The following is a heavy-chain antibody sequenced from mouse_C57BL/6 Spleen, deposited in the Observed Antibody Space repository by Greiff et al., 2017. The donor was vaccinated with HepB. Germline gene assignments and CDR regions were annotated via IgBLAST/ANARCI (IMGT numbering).Heavy chain of an antibody. CDR2: IDPSDSYT. V-gene: IGHV1-69*01. CDR1: GYTFTSYW. CDR3: AAQATDLFAY. D-gene: IGHD3-2*02. Sequence: VQLQQPGAELVMPGASVKLSCKASGYTFTSYWMHWVKQRPGQGLEWIGEIDPSDSYTNYNQKFKGKSTLTVDKSSSTAYMQLSSLTSEDSAVYYCAAQATDLFAYWGQGTLVTVSA. J-gene: IGHJ3*01.